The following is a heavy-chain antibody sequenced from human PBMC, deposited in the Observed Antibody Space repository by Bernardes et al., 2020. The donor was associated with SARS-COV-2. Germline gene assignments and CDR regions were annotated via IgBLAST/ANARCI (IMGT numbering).Heavy chain of an antibody. CDR3: ASRTYTSTTPGGY. CDR1: GGSISSSNW. V-gene: IGHV4-4*02. D-gene: IGHD1-7*01. CDR2: IYHSGST. Sequence: SETLSLTCAVSGGSISSSNWWSWVRQPPGKGLEWIGEIYHSGSTNYNPSLKSRVTISVDKSKNQFSLKLSSVTAADTAVYYCASRTYTSTTPGGYWGQGTLVTVSS. J-gene: IGHJ4*02.